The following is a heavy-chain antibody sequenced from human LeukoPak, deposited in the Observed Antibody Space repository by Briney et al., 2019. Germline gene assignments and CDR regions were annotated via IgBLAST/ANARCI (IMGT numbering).Heavy chain of an antibody. CDR3: ARVARGDYYYYYMDV. J-gene: IGHJ6*03. CDR2: INSDGTNT. D-gene: IGHD3-10*01. CDR1: GFTFSSYW. Sequence: GGSLRLSCAASGFTFSSYWMHWVRQAPGKGLVWVSRINSDGTNTNYADSVKGRFTISRDNAKNTLYLQMNSLRAEDTALYYCARVARGDYYYYYMDVWGKGTTVTVSS. V-gene: IGHV3-74*01.